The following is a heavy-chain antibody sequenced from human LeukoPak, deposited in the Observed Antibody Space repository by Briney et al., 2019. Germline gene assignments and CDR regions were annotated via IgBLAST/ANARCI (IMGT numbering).Heavy chain of an antibody. CDR3: AIGSPRGDFDY. CDR2: INPNSGGT. J-gene: IGHJ4*02. Sequence: ASVKLSCKATGYTFTGYDMHWVRQAPGQGLEWMGGINPNSGGTNYAQKFQGRVTMTRDTSISTAYMELSRLRSDDTAVYYCAIGSPRGDFDYWGQGTLVTVSS. V-gene: IGHV1-2*02. CDR1: GYTFTGYD.